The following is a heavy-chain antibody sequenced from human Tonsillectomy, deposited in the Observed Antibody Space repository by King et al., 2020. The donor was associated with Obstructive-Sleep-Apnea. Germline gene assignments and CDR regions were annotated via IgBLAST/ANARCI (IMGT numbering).Heavy chain of an antibody. J-gene: IGHJ5*02. Sequence: VQLQESGPGLVKPSETLSLTCTVSGGSISSYYWSWIRQPPGKGLEWVGYIYYSGGTNYNPPLKSRVTISVDTSKNQFSLKLSSLTAADTAVYYCAGGYCSSTSCYDKSNWFDPWGQGTLVTVSS. V-gene: IGHV4-59*08. CDR2: IYYSGGT. D-gene: IGHD2-2*01. CDR3: AGGYCSSTSCYDKSNWFDP. CDR1: GGSISSYY.